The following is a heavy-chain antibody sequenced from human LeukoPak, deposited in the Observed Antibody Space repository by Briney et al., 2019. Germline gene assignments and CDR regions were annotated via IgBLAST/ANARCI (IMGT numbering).Heavy chain of an antibody. V-gene: IGHV4-59*08. Sequence: SETLSLTCTVSGGSISSYYWSWIRQPPGKGLEWIGYIYYSGSTNYNPSLKSRVTISVDTSKNQFSLKLSSVTAADTAVYYCARGPLAMGMDVWGKGTTVTVSS. J-gene: IGHJ6*03. CDR1: GGSISSYY. CDR3: ARGPLAMGMDV. D-gene: IGHD2-8*01. CDR2: IYYSGST.